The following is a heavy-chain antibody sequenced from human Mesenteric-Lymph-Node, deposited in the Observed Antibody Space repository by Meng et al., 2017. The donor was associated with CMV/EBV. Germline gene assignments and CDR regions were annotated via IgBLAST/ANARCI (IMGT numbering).Heavy chain of an antibody. CDR1: GGSVSGYY. J-gene: IGHJ4*02. CDR2: INHSGST. Sequence: LVPTDAVDGGSVSGYYWSGLRQPPGKGLEWIGEINHSGSTNYNPSLKSRVTISADTSKNQSSLKLSSVTAADTAVYYCARGRFGVDYWGQGTLVTVSS. CDR3: ARGRFGVDY. D-gene: IGHD3-10*01. V-gene: IGHV4-34*01.